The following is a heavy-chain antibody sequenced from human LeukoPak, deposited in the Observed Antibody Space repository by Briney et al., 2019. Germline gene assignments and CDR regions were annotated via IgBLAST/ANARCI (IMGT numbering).Heavy chain of an antibody. J-gene: IGHJ4*02. CDR3: EASAGD. V-gene: IGHV3-7*01. CDR1: GFPLSSYW. Sequence: GESLRLSCAASGFPLSSYWMTWVRQAPGKGLEWVADIKQDGSEKYYVDSVKGRFTISRDNAKSSLFLQMNSLRADDTAVYYCEASAGDWGQGTLVTVPS. CDR2: IKQDGSEK.